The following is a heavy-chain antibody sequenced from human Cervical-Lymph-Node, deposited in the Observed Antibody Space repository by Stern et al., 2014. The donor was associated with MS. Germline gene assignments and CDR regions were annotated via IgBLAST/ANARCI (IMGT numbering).Heavy chain of an antibody. Sequence: QLVESGAEVKKPGASVKVSCKASGYSFTAYYMHWVRQAHGHGLEWMGGIDTNSGGTKSAQNFQGRVTMTRDTSISTFYMELSGLTSDDTAVFYGARERHSMDVWGQGTTVTVSS. CDR3: ARERHSMDV. CDR2: IDTNSGGT. CDR1: GYSFTAYY. V-gene: IGHV1-2*02. J-gene: IGHJ6*02.